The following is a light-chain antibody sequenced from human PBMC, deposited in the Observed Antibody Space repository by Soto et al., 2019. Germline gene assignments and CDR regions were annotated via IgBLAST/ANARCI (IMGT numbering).Light chain of an antibody. V-gene: IGKV1-5*03. CDR3: QQYHTYWWT. J-gene: IGKJ1*01. CDR1: QTIINW. Sequence: DIQMTQSPSTLSASVGDRVTITCRASQTIINWLAWYQQKPGKAPKLLIYKASTLEGEVPSRFSDSGSETEFTLTINSLQPDDSATYYCQQYHTYWWTFGQGTKVDIK. CDR2: KAS.